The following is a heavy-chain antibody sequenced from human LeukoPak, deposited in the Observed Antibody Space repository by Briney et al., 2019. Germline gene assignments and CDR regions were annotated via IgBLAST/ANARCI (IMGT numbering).Heavy chain of an antibody. Sequence: ASVKVSCKASGYTFTSYDINWVRQATGQGLEWMGWMNPNSGNTGYAQKFQGRVTVTRNTSISTAYMELSSLRSEDTAVYYCARGYCSSTSCHIMDVWGQGTTVTVSS. D-gene: IGHD2-2*01. J-gene: IGHJ6*02. V-gene: IGHV1-8*01. CDR1: GYTFTSYD. CDR2: MNPNSGNT. CDR3: ARGYCSSTSCHIMDV.